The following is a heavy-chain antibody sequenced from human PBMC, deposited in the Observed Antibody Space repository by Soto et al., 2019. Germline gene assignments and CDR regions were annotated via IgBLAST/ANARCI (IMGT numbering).Heavy chain of an antibody. CDR2: MNPNSGNT. D-gene: IGHD2-15*01. CDR1: GYTSTNNV. V-gene: IGHV1-8*01. J-gene: IGHJ4*02. Sequence: ASVKVSCKASGYTSTNNVINWVRQAPGQGLEWMGWMNPNSGNTGYAQKFQGRVTMTRNTSIRTAYIDLSSLSSDDTAVYYCARVMLGGHSDYWGQGTLVTVSS. CDR3: ARVMLGGHSDY.